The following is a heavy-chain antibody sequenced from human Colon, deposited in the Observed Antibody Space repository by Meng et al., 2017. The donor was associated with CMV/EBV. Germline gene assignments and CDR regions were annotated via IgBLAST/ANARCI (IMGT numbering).Heavy chain of an antibody. J-gene: IGHJ4*02. CDR3: IKEDWYFDF. V-gene: IGHV1-2*02. D-gene: IGHD2-21*01. Sequence: QGERVQAGTEVKKPASSVKVSCKTSGYSFTAKHLHWVRHAPGQGLEWMGWIYPQNGGTYFAQKFQGRVTMTSDTSISTAYMELSSLTSDDTAIYYCIKEDWYFDFWGQGTLVTVSS. CDR2: IYPQNGGT. CDR1: GYSFTAKH.